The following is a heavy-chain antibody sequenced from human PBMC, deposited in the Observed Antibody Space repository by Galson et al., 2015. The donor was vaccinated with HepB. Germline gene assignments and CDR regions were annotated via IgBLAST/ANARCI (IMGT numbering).Heavy chain of an antibody. J-gene: IGHJ6*02. Sequence: SLRLSCAASGFTFSSYAMSWVRQAPGKGLEWVSSIGRSGVTDYTDLVKGRFTISRDNSKNTLYLQMNSLRAEDTAVYYCAKDLRDDTAWVDYYYYGMDVWGQGTTVTASS. V-gene: IGHV3-23*01. D-gene: IGHD3-22*01. CDR2: IGRSGVT. CDR3: AKDLRDDTAWVDYYYYGMDV. CDR1: GFTFSSYA.